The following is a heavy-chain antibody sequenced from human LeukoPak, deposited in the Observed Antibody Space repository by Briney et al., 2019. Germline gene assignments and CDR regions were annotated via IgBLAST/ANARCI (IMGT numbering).Heavy chain of an antibody. V-gene: IGHV3-7*01. CDR3: AREDMWDFDI. Sequence: GGSLRLSCAASGFTYGYYWMSWVRQTPGKGLDWVANIKPDGSEKDYVDSVKGRFTISRDNAKNSLYLQMDSLRAEDTAVYYCAREDMWDFDIWGQGTMVTVSS. CDR2: IKPDGSEK. CDR1: GFTYGYYW. D-gene: IGHD1-26*01. J-gene: IGHJ3*02.